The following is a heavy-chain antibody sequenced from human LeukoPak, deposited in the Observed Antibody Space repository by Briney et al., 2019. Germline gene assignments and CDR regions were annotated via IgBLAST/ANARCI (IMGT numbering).Heavy chain of an antibody. V-gene: IGHV4-39*01. J-gene: IGHJ5*02. Sequence: PSETLSLTCTVSGGSISSSGYYWGWIRQPPGKGLEWIASIYYSGSTYYNPSLKSRVTISVDTSKNQLSLKLSSLTAADTAVYYCARHEYSGSYYGLSWFDPWGQGTLVTVSS. CDR3: ARHEYSGSYYGLSWFDP. CDR1: GGSISSSGYY. D-gene: IGHD1-26*01. CDR2: IYYSGST.